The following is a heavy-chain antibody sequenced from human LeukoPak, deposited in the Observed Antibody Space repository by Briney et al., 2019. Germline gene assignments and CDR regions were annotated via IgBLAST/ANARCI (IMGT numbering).Heavy chain of an antibody. V-gene: IGHV1-8*01. CDR3: ARVLSSYSSSWYRLNYYGMDV. Sequence: ASVKVSCKASGYTFTSYDINWVRQATGQGLEWMGWMNPNSGNTGYAQKFQGRVTMTRNTSISTAYMELSSLRPEDTAVYYCARVLSSYSSSWYRLNYYGMDVWGQGTTVTVSS. CDR1: GYTFTSYD. D-gene: IGHD6-13*01. CDR2: MNPNSGNT. J-gene: IGHJ6*02.